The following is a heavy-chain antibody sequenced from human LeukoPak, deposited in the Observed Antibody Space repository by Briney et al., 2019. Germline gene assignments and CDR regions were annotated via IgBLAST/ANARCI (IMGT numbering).Heavy chain of an antibody. D-gene: IGHD3-22*01. J-gene: IGHJ4*02. CDR1: GFTFSSYS. V-gene: IGHV3-21*01. CDR2: ISSSSSYI. Sequence: GGSLRLSCAASGFTFSSYSMNWVRQAPGEGLEWVSSISSSSSYIYYADSVKGRFTISRDNAKNSLYLQMNSLRAEDTAVYYCARNVAGSYYDSSGFDYWAREPWSPSPQ. CDR3: ARNVAGSYYDSSGFDY.